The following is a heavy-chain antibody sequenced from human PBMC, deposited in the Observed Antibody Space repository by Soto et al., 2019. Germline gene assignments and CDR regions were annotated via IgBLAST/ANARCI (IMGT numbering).Heavy chain of an antibody. V-gene: IGHV1-8*01. D-gene: IGHD6-6*01. Sequence: ASVKVSCKASGYTFTSYDINWVRQATGQGLEWMGWMNPNSGNTGYAQKFQGRVTMTRNTSISTAYMELSSLSSEDTAVYYCARGPRIAARPRGAYYYYYYMDVWGKGTTVTVSS. J-gene: IGHJ6*03. CDR1: GYTFTSYD. CDR3: ARGPRIAARPRGAYYYYYYMDV. CDR2: MNPNSGNT.